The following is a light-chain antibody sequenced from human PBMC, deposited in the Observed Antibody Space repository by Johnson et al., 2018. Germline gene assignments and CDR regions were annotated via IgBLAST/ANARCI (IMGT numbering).Light chain of an antibody. V-gene: IGLV1-51*02. CDR2: ENN. CDR3: GTWDSSLRAGNV. Sequence: QSVLTQPPSVSAAPGQKVTISCSGSSSNIGNNYVSWYQQLPGTAPKLLIYENNKRPSGIPDRFSGSKSGTSATLGITGLQTGDEAEYYFGTWDSSLRAGNVFGTGTKVTVL. J-gene: IGLJ1*01. CDR1: SSNIGNNY.